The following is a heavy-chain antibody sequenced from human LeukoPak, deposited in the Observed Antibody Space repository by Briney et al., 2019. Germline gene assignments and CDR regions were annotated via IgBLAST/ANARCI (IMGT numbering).Heavy chain of an antibody. D-gene: IGHD3-16*01. J-gene: IGHJ3*01. CDR3: ARGYVSPDAFDV. CDR1: GFTFSSYW. V-gene: IGHV3-74*01. CDR2: ISTDGRST. Sequence: GGSLRPSCAASGFTFSSYWMHWVRQAPGKGLVWVSRISTDGRSTSYADSVKGRFTISRDNAKDTLYLQMNSLRAEDTAVYYCARGYVSPDAFDVWGQGTMVTVSS.